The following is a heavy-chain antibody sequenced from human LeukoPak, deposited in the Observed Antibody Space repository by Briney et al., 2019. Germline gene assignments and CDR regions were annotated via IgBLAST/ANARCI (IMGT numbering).Heavy chain of an antibody. CDR1: GFNFNSKW. CDR3: ADPPSDF. CDR2: TNQDGSEK. J-gene: IGHJ4*02. V-gene: IGHV3-7*01. Sequence: GGSLRLSCATSGFNFNSKWMTWVRQAPGKGLEWVANTNQDGSEKYHGDSVKGRFTISRDNAKSSLFLEMSSLRAEDTAVYYCADPPSDFWGQGTLVAVSS.